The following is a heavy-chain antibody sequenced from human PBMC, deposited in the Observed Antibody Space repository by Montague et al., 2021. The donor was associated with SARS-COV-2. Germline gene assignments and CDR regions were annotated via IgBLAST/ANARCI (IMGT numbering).Heavy chain of an antibody. Sequence: SETLSLTCAVYGGSFSGYYWSWIRQPPGKRLEWIGEINHSGSTNYNPSLKSRVTISVDTSKNQFSLKLSSVTAADTAVYYCARGRPVTTFYYYYGMDVWGQGTTVTVSS. J-gene: IGHJ6*02. CDR2: INHSGST. CDR3: ARGRPVTTFYYYYGMDV. V-gene: IGHV4-34*01. D-gene: IGHD4-17*01. CDR1: GGSFSGYY.